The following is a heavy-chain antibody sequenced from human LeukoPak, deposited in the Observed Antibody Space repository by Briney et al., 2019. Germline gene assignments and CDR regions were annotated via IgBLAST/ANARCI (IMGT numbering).Heavy chain of an antibody. V-gene: IGHV3-66*01. CDR2: IYSGGST. CDR1: GFTVSSNY. Sequence: GGSLRLSCAASGFTVSSNYMSWVRQAPGKGLEWVSVIYSGGSTYYADSVKGRFTISRDNSKNTLYLQMNSLRAEDTAVYYCARGPDLNTEVTPDAFDIWGQGTMVTVSS. D-gene: IGHD4-23*01. CDR3: ARGPDLNTEVTPDAFDI. J-gene: IGHJ3*02.